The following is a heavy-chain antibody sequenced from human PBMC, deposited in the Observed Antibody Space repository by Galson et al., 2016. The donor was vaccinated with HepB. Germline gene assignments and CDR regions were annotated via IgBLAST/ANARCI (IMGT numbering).Heavy chain of an antibody. J-gene: IGHJ4*02. V-gene: IGHV1-3*01. Sequence: SVKVSCKASGYTFTTYVIHWVRQAPGQRLEWMGWINAGNGNTKDSQKFQGRVTITRDPSASTVYMELSGLRSEDTAAYYCTRGYYDFWSGYWHYFTYWGQGPLVTVSS. D-gene: IGHD3-3*01. CDR3: TRGYYDFWSGYWHYFTY. CDR1: GYTFTTYV. CDR2: INAGNGNT.